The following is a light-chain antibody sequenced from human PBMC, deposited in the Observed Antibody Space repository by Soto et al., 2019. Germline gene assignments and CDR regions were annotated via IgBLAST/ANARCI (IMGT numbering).Light chain of an antibody. CDR3: QQSYSTPPWT. J-gene: IGKJ1*01. Sequence: DIQMTQSPSSLSASVGDRVIITCRASQSISSYLNWYRQKPGKAPKLLIYAASSLQSGVPSRFSGSGSGTDFTLTISSLQPEDFATYYCQQSYSTPPWTFGQGTKVDIK. V-gene: IGKV1-39*01. CDR1: QSISSY. CDR2: AAS.